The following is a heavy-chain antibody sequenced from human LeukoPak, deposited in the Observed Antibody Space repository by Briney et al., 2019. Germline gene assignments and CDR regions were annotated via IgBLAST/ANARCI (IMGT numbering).Heavy chain of an antibody. CDR3: ASDFWSGYIDY. V-gene: IGHV3-48*01. CDR2: ISSSSSTI. Sequence: GGSLRLSCAASGFTFSSYSMNWVRQAPGKGLEWVSYISSSSSTIYYADSVKGRFTISRDNAENSLYLQMNSLRAEDTAVYYCASDFWSGYIDYWGQGTLVAVSS. CDR1: GFTFSSYS. D-gene: IGHD3-3*01. J-gene: IGHJ4*02.